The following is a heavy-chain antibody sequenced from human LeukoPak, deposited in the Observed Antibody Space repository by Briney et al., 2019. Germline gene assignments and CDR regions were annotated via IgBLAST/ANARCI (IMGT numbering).Heavy chain of an antibody. CDR1: GFTFSNYW. J-gene: IGHJ3*02. CDR3: ARGLGAYDAFDI. D-gene: IGHD1-26*01. Sequence: GGSLRLSCAASGFTFSNYWMNWVRQAPGKGLEWVANIQQDGSGKYYVDSVKGRFTISRHNSKNTLYLQMNSLRAEDTAVYYCARGLGAYDAFDIWGQGTMVTVSS. CDR2: IQQDGSGK. V-gene: IGHV3-7*05.